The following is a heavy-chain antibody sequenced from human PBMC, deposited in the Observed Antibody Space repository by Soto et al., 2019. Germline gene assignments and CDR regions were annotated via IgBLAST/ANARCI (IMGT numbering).Heavy chain of an antibody. V-gene: IGHV3-30*18. Sequence: GGSLRLSCAASGFTFSSYGMHWVRQAPGKGLEWVAVISYDGSNKYYADSVKGRFTISRENSKNTLYLQMNSLRAEDTAVYYCAKDRGVSYYYYGMDVWGQGTTVTVYS. CDR1: GFTFSSYG. CDR2: ISYDGSNK. J-gene: IGHJ6*02. CDR3: AKDRGVSYYYYGMDV. D-gene: IGHD2-21*01.